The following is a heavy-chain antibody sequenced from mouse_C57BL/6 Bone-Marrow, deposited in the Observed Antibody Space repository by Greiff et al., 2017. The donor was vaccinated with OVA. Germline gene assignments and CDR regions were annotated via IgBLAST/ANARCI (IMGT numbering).Heavy chain of an antibody. CDR3: ARDGLRWYFDV. CDR1: GFTFSDFY. Sequence: EVQRVESGGGLVQSGRSLRLSCATSGFTFSDFYMEWVRQAPGNGLAWIAASRNKANDYTTEYSASVKGRFIVSRDTSQSILYLQMNALRAEDTAIYYCARDGLRWYFDVWGTGTTVTVSS. J-gene: IGHJ1*03. D-gene: IGHD1-1*01. V-gene: IGHV7-1*01. CDR2: SRNKANDYTT.